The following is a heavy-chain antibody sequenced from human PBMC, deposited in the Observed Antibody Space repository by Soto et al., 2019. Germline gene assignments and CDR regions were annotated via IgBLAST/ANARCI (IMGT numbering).Heavy chain of an antibody. V-gene: IGHV4-39*01. CDR2: INYRGST. J-gene: IGHJ5*02. Sequence: QLQLQESGPGLAKPSETLSLTCTVSGGSISGSIHYWGWIRQPPGKGLEWIASINYRGSTHYNPSLKSRVTLSVDTSKNQFSLKVNSVTAADTAFYHCARHVQLGRCYGSRLGDCYATFDPWGQGTLVTVSS. CDR3: ARHVQLGRCYGSRLGDCYATFDP. D-gene: IGHD2-21*02. CDR1: GGSISGSIHY.